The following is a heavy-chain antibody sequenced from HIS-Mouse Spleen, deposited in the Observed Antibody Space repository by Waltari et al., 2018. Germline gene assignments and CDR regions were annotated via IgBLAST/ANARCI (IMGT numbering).Heavy chain of an antibody. CDR1: GLTFSSYW. V-gene: IGHV3-74*01. Sequence: EVQLVESGGGLVQPGGSLRLSVPASGLTFSSYWIQWVRQAPGKGLVWVSRINSDGSSTSYADSVKGRFTISRDNAKNTLYLQMNSLRAEDTAVYYCARDLGYSSSSEVWFDPWGQGTLVTVSS. CDR2: INSDGSST. D-gene: IGHD6-6*01. J-gene: IGHJ5*02. CDR3: ARDLGYSSSSEVWFDP.